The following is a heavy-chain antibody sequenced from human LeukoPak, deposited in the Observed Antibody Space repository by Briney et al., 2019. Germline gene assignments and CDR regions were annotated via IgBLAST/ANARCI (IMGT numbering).Heavy chain of an antibody. CDR1: SGSFKSRNYF. CDR3: ARKRGYRNFDY. D-gene: IGHD5-18*01. V-gene: IGHV4-34*01. Sequence: PSETLSLTCNVSSGSFKSRNYFWGWIRQPPGKGLEWIGEINHSGSTNYNPSLKSRVTISVDTSKNQFSLKLSSVTAADTAVYYCARKRGYRNFDYWGQGTLVTVSS. CDR2: INHSGST. J-gene: IGHJ4*02.